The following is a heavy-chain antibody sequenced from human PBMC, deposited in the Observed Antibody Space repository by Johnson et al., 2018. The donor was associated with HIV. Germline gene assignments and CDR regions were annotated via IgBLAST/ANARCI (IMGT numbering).Heavy chain of an antibody. V-gene: IGHV3-74*02. Sequence: VQLVESGGGVVQPGRSLRLSCAASGFTFSDYYMSWIRQAPGKGLMWVSRISGDGSSSSYADSVKGRFTISRDNSKNTLYLQMNSLRVEYTAVYYCAKGEQLVISRKGHDAFDIWGQGTMVTVSS. CDR1: GFTFSDYY. D-gene: IGHD6-6*01. J-gene: IGHJ3*02. CDR3: AKGEQLVISRKGHDAFDI. CDR2: ISGDGSSS.